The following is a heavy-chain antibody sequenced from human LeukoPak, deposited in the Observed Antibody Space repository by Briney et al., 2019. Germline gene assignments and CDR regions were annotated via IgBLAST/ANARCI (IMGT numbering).Heavy chain of an antibody. CDR1: GFTVSSNY. Sequence: GGSLRLSCAASGFTVSSNYMGWVRQAPGKGLEWVSVVYSGGDTYYADSVKGRFTISRDNSRNMIYLEMTSLKAEDTAVYYCAKERNLEIAVAGTIFDHWGQGTLVTVSS. CDR3: AKERNLEIAVAGTIFDH. D-gene: IGHD6-19*01. J-gene: IGHJ4*02. V-gene: IGHV3-66*01. CDR2: VYSGGDT.